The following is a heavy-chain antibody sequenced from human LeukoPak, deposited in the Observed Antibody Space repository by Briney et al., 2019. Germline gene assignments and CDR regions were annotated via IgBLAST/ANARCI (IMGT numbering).Heavy chain of an antibody. J-gene: IGHJ4*02. CDR2: IIPIFGTA. CDR3: ARGGGYYLDY. CDR1: GGTFSSYA. V-gene: IGHV1-69*05. D-gene: IGHD3-22*01. Sequence: ASVKVSCKASGGTFSSYAISWVRQAPGQGLEWMGGIIPIFGTANYAQKFQGRVTITTDESTSTAYMELSSLRSEGTAVYYCARGGGYYLDYWGQGTLVTVSS.